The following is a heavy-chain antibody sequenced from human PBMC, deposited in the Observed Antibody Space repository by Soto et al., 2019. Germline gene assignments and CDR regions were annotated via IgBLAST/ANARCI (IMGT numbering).Heavy chain of an antibody. CDR2: INHSGST. D-gene: IGHD2-8*01. V-gene: IGHV4-34*01. CDR1: GGSFSGYY. Sequence: PSETLSLTCAVYGGSFSGYYWSWIRQPPGKGLEWIGEINHSGSTNFNPSLKSRVTISVDTSKNQFSLKLSSVTAADTAVYYCARALYAGSGGVGYWGQGTLVTVSS. J-gene: IGHJ4*02. CDR3: ARALYAGSGGVGY.